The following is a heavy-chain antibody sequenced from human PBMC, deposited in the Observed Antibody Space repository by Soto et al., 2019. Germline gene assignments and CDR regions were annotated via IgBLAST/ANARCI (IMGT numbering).Heavy chain of an antibody. CDR1: GGSISSYY. CDR3: ARAYATGYMDV. Sequence: SETLSLTCTVSGGSISSYYWSWIRQPPGKGLEWIGYIYYSGSTNYNPSLKSRVTISVDTSKNQSSLKLSSVTAADTAVYYCARAYATGYMDVWGKGTTVTVSS. J-gene: IGHJ6*03. CDR2: IYYSGST. V-gene: IGHV4-59*01. D-gene: IGHD3-10*01.